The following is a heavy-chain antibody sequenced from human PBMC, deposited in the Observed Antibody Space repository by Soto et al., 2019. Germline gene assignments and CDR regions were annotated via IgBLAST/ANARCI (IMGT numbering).Heavy chain of an antibody. Sequence: LRLSCAASGFTFSSYSMNWVRQAPGKGLEWVSSISSSSSYIYYADSVKGRFTISRDNAKNSLYLQMNSLRAEDTAVYYCARVRIAAAGIYPWGQGTLVTVSS. CDR1: GFTFSSYS. J-gene: IGHJ5*02. CDR2: ISSSSSYI. V-gene: IGHV3-21*01. D-gene: IGHD6-13*01. CDR3: ARVRIAAAGIYP.